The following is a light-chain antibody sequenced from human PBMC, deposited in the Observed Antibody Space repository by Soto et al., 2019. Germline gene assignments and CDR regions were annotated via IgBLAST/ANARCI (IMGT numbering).Light chain of an antibody. J-gene: IGLJ1*01. CDR2: QVT. CDR3: TSFSSSTSLYV. V-gene: IGLV2-14*01. Sequence: SVLAHRASVTGSLGQSRTISCTGTTRDIAGYNYISWYQQLPGKAPKLMIYQVTIRPSGISNRFSGSKSGNTASLTISGLQAEDEADYYCTSFSSSTSLYVFGTGTKVTVL. CDR1: TRDIAGYNY.